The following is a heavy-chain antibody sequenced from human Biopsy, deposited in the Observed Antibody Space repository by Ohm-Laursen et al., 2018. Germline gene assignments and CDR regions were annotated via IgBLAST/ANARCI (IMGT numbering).Heavy chain of an antibody. CDR1: GGSISSGSNY. J-gene: IGHJ4*02. CDR3: ARHDGNSPFALDS. V-gene: IGHV4-39*01. Sequence: SGTLSLTCTVSGGSISSGSNYWAWIRQPPGKGLEGFGGVYHSGTTYYSPSLKSRVTISVDTSKNQFSLKVTSVTAADTAAYYCARHDGNSPFALDSWGQGTLVTVSS. D-gene: IGHD5-24*01. CDR2: VYHSGTT.